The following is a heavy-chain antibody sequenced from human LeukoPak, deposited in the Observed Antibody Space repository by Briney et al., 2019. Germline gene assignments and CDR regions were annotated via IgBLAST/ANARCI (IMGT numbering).Heavy chain of an antibody. CDR1: GYSISSGYY. D-gene: IGHD4-17*01. CDR2: IYHSGST. CDR3: ASTAVTTPFDY. J-gene: IGHJ4*02. V-gene: IGHV4-38-2*01. Sequence: SETLSLTCAVSGYSISSGYYWGWIRQPPGKGLEWIGSIYHSGSTYYNPSLKGRVTISVDTSKNQFSPKLSSVTAADTAVYYCASTAVTTPFDYWGQGTLVTVSS.